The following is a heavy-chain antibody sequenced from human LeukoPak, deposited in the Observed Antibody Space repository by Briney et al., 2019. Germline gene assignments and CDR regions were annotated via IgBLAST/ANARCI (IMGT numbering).Heavy chain of an antibody. CDR3: ARGFDYYDSSGYNSDAFDI. V-gene: IGHV1-2*02. D-gene: IGHD3-22*01. J-gene: IGHJ3*02. Sequence: ASVKVSCKASGYTFTGYYIHWVRQAPGQGLEWMGWINPNSGGLKYAQKFQGRVTMTRDTSISTAYMELSRLRYDDTAVYYCARGFDYYDSSGYNSDAFDIWGQGTMVTVSS. CDR2: INPNSGGL. CDR1: GYTFTGYY.